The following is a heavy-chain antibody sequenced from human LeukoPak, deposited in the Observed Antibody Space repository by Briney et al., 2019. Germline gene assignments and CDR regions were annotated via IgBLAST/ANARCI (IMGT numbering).Heavy chain of an antibody. J-gene: IGHJ4*02. CDR2: MNPNSGNK. V-gene: IGHV1-8*01. Sequence: ASVKVSCKASGYTFTSYDINWVRQAPGQGLEWMGWMNPNSGNKGNAQKLQGRVTMTRNTSLRTAYMELSSLRSEDTAVYYCARAEGEYCSSTSCYRRPPFLTHQKHYYFDYWGQGTLVTVSS. D-gene: IGHD2-2*01. CDR1: GYTFTSYD. CDR3: ARAEGEYCSSTSCYRRPPFLTHQKHYYFDY.